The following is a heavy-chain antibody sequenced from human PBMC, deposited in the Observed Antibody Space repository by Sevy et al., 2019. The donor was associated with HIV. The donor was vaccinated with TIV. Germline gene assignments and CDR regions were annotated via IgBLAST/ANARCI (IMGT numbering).Heavy chain of an antibody. CDR1: GGSISSYY. CDR3: ARKGGPYGDYALDY. V-gene: IGHV4-59*01. J-gene: IGHJ4*02. D-gene: IGHD4-17*01. CDR2: IYYSGST. Sequence: SETLSLTCTVSGGSISSYYWSWIRQPPGKGLEWIGYIYYSGSTNDNPSLKSRVTISVDTSKNQFSLKLSSVTAADTAVYYCARKGGPYGDYALDYWGQGTLVTVSS.